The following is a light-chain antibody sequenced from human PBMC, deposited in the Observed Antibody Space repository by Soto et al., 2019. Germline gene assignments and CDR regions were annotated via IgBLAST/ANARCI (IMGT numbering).Light chain of an antibody. J-gene: IGLJ2*01. CDR3: SSYTSSSTVV. V-gene: IGLV2-14*01. CDR2: EVS. Sequence: QSALTQPASVSGSPGQSITISCTGTSSDVGGYNYVSWYQQHPSKAPKLMIYEVSNRPSGVPNRFSGSKSGNTASLTISGLQAEDEADYYCSSYTSSSTVVFGGGTKLTVL. CDR1: SSDVGGYNY.